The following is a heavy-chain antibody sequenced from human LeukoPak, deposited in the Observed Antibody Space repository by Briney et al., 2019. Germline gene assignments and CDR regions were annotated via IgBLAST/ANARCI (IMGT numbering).Heavy chain of an antibody. J-gene: IGHJ4*02. Sequence: GGSLRLSCAASGFTFSSYGMHWVRQAPGKGLEWVAVIWYDGSSKYYADSVKGRFTISRDNSKNTLYLLMSSLRAEDTAVYYCAKGVGNTLHPAVDYWGQGTLVSVSS. CDR1: GFTFSSYG. D-gene: IGHD2/OR15-2a*01. CDR2: IWYDGSSK. V-gene: IGHV3-33*06. CDR3: AKGVGNTLHPAVDY.